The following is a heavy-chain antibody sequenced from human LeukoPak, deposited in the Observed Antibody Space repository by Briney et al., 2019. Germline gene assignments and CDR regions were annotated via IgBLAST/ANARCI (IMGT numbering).Heavy chain of an antibody. CDR1: GFTFSDYY. Sequence: GGSLRLSCAASGFTFSDYYMSWIRQAPGKGLEWVSYISSSGSSIYYADSVKGRFTISRDNAKNSLYLQMNSLRAEDTALYYCAKGTDILTAQDAFDIWGQGTMVTVSS. CDR3: AKGTDILTAQDAFDI. J-gene: IGHJ3*02. CDR2: ISSSGSSI. D-gene: IGHD3-9*01. V-gene: IGHV3-11*01.